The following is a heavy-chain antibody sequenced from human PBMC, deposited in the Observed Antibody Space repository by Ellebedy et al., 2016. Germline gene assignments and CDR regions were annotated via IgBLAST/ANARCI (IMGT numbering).Heavy chain of an antibody. V-gene: IGHV2-26*01. CDR3: ARIMGDWGRYYFDH. J-gene: IGHJ4*02. CDR2: ILSRDEK. D-gene: IGHD3-16*01. Sequence: SGPTLVKPTETLTLTCTVSEFSLSNGRMGVSWIRQTPGKALEWLAHILSRDEKSYSRSLHRRLTISKDTARSQVVLTMTSMDSVDTATYYCARIMGDWGRYYFDHWGQGALVTVSS. CDR1: EFSLSNGRMG.